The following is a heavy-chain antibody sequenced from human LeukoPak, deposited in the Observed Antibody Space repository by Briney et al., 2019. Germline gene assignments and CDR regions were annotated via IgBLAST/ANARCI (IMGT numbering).Heavy chain of an antibody. CDR3: TSPSCSSTSCYDYYFDY. J-gene: IGHJ4*02. CDR2: IKSKTDGGTT. D-gene: IGHD2-2*01. Sequence: GGSLRLSCAASGFTFSNAWMSWVRQAPGKGLEWVGRIKSKTDGGTTDYAAPVKGRFTISRDDSKNTLYLQMNSLQTEDTAVYYCTSPSCSSTSCYDYYFDYWGQGTLVTVSS. V-gene: IGHV3-15*01. CDR1: GFTFSNAW.